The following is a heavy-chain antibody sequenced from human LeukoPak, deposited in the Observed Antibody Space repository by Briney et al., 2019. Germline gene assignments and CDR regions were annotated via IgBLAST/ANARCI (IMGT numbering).Heavy chain of an antibody. CDR1: GGSISSYY. Sequence: SETLSLTCTVSGGSISSYYLSWIRQPPGKGLEWIGYIYYTGSTKYNASLKSRVTISVDTSKNQFSLKLSSVTAADTAVYYCARLRPSIGAAGTFDYWGQGTLVTVSS. D-gene: IGHD6-13*01. CDR3: ARLRPSIGAAGTFDY. V-gene: IGHV4-59*08. J-gene: IGHJ4*02. CDR2: IYYTGST.